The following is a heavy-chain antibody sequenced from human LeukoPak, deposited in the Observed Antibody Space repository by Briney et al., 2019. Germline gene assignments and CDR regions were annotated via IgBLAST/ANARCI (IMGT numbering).Heavy chain of an antibody. D-gene: IGHD3-10*01. CDR2: IKSDGSST. J-gene: IGHJ4*02. Sequence: GGSLRLSCAASGCTFSSYEMNWVRQAPGKGLVWVSRIKSDGSSTNHADSVKGRFTIARDNAKNTLYLQMNSLRDEDTAVYYCARPVISSGCHFDYWGQGTLVTVSS. V-gene: IGHV3-74*01. CDR1: GCTFSSYE. CDR3: ARPVISSGCHFDY.